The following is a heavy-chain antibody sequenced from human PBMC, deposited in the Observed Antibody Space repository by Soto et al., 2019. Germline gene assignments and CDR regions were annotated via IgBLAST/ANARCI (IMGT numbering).Heavy chain of an antibody. J-gene: IGHJ5*02. CDR1: GYTFSSYA. D-gene: IGHD6-19*01. CDR3: ARDRGWYVEYWFDP. V-gene: IGHV1-3*05. Sequence: QVQLVQSGAEEKKPGASVKVSCKASGYTFSSYAMHWVRQAPGQRLEWMGWINAGNGNTKYSQKFQGRVTITRDTSASTAYMELSSLRSEDTAVYYCARDRGWYVEYWFDPWGQGTLVTVSS. CDR2: INAGNGNT.